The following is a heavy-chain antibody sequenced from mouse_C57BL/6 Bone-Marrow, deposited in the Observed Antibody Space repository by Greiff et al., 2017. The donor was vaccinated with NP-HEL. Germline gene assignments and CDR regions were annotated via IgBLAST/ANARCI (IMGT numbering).Heavy chain of an antibody. D-gene: IGHD1-1*01. CDR1: GYTFTSYW. J-gene: IGHJ1*03. V-gene: IGHV1-69*01. CDR2: IDPSDSYT. Sequence: QVQLQQSGAELVMPGASVKLSCKASGYTFTSYWMHWVKQRPGQGLEWIGEIDPSDSYTNYNQKFKGKSTLTVDKSSSTAYMQLSSLTSEDSAVYYCARLDYGSSPNWYFDVWGTGTTVTVSS. CDR3: ARLDYGSSPNWYFDV.